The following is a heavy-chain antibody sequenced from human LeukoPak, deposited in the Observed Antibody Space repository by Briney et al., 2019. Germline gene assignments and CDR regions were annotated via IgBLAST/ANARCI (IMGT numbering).Heavy chain of an antibody. CDR1: GYTFTSYA. CDR3: ARDSSSWIYYFDY. J-gene: IGHJ4*02. Sequence: ASVKVSCKASGYTFTSYAMDWVRQAPGQRLEWMGWINAGNGNTKYSQKFQGRVTITRDTSASTAYMELSSLRSEDTAVYYCARDSSSWIYYFDYWGQGTLVTVSS. CDR2: INAGNGNT. D-gene: IGHD6-13*01. V-gene: IGHV1-3*01.